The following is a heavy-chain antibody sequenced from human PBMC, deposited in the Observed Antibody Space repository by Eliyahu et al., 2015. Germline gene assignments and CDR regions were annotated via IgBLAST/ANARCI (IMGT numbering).Heavy chain of an antibody. CDR2: IKQDGSEK. V-gene: IGHV3-7*01. J-gene: IGHJ3*02. CDR3: ARVDFSGSYEIGAFDI. D-gene: IGHD1-26*01. CDR1: GXXFXSXW. Sequence: EVQLVESGGGLVQPGGSLRXXCAASGXXFXSXWRXWVRQAPGKGLDWVANIKQDGSEKYYVDSVKGRFTISRDNAKNSLYLQMNSLRAEXTAVYYCARVDFSGSYEIGAFDIWGQGTMVTVSS.